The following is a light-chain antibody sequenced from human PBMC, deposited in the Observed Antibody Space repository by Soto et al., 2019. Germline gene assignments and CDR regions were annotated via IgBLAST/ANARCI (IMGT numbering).Light chain of an antibody. V-gene: IGLV2-14*03. Sequence: QSVLTQPASVSGSPGQSITISCTGTSSDVGGYNFVSWYQQHPGKAPKLMIYASTNRPSGVPDRFSGSKSDTSASLAITGLQIDDEADYYCQSYDTGLTGHVLFGGGTKLTVL. CDR2: AST. CDR3: QSYDTGLTGHVL. J-gene: IGLJ2*01. CDR1: SSDVGGYNF.